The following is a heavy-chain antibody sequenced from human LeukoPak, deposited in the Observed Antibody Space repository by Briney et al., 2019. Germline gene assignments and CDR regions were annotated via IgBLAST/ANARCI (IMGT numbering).Heavy chain of an antibody. CDR1: GFTFSSYA. CDR2: ISGSGGST. CDR3: ARDLSASFDY. V-gene: IGHV3-23*01. Sequence: PGGSLRLSCAASGFTFSSYAMSWVRQATGKGLEWVSAISGSGGSTYYADSVKGRFTISRDNSKNTLYLQMNSLRTEDTAVYYCARDLSASFDYWGQGTLVTVSS. J-gene: IGHJ4*02.